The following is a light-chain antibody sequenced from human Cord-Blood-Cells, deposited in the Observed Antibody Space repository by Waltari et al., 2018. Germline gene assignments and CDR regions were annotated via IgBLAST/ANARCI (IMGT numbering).Light chain of an antibody. CDR2: GAS. CDR3: QQYNNWPPYT. CDR1: QSVSSN. V-gene: IGKV3-15*01. J-gene: IGKJ2*01. Sequence: IVMTQSHVTHSVSPGDIVNLSCRASQSVSSNLPWYQQKPGQAPRLLIYGASTRATGIPARFSGSGSGTEFTLTISSLQSEDFAVYYCQQYNNWPPYTFGQGTKLEIK.